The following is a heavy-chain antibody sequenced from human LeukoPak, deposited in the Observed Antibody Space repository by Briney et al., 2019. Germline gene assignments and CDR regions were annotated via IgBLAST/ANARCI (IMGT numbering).Heavy chain of an antibody. CDR1: GFTFSSYA. CDR3: ARGMCSGGNCYSAPDY. Sequence: GESLTLSCAASGFTFSSYAMHWVRQAPGKGLEYVSAISSNGGSAYYANSVKGRFTISRDNSKNTLYLQMNSLRAEDTAVYYCARGMCSGGNCYSAPDYWGQGTLVTVSS. D-gene: IGHD2-15*01. J-gene: IGHJ4*02. CDR2: ISSNGGSA. V-gene: IGHV3-64*01.